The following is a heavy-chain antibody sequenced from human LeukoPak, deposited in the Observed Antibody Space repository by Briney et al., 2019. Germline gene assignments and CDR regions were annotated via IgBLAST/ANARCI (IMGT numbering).Heavy chain of an antibody. CDR3: ARGARDIVATTPGHWYFDL. V-gene: IGHV1-2*04. CDR2: INPNSGGT. CDR1: GYTFTGYY. J-gene: IGHJ2*01. Sequence: GASVKVSCKASGYTFTGYYMHWVRQAPGQGLEWMGWINPNSGGTNYAQKFQGWVTMTRDTSISTAYMELSRLRSDDTAVYYCARGARDIVATTPGHWYFDLWGRGTLVTVSS. D-gene: IGHD5-12*01.